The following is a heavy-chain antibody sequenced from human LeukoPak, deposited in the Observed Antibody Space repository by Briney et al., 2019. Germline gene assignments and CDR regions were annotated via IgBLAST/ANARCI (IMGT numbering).Heavy chain of an antibody. Sequence: GASVKVSCKASGGTFSSYAISWVRQAPGQGLEWMGGIIPIFGTANYAQKFQGRVTITADESTSTAYMELSRLRSEDTAVYYCARESYGDQYYFDYWGQGTLVTVSA. D-gene: IGHD4-17*01. CDR3: ARESYGDQYYFDY. CDR1: GGTFSSYA. J-gene: IGHJ4*02. CDR2: IIPIFGTA. V-gene: IGHV1-69*13.